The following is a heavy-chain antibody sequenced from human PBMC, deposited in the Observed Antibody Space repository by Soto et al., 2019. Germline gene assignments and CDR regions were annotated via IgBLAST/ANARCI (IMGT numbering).Heavy chain of an antibody. CDR1: GGSISRYY. CDR3: AREYYDFWSTTYSYYGMDV. D-gene: IGHD3-3*01. V-gene: IGHV4-59*01. CDR2: IYSRGST. Sequence: SETLSLTCTVSGGSISRYYWSWIRQPPGRGLEWIGNIYSRGSTNYKPSLKTRVTISVDTSKNQVSLKLNAVTAADSAVYYCAREYYDFWSTTYSYYGMDVWGQGTTVTVSS. J-gene: IGHJ6*02.